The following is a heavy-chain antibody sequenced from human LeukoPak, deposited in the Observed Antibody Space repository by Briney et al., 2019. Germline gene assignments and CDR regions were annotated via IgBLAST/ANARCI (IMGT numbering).Heavy chain of an antibody. CDR2: ISGSGGST. CDR1: GFTFSSYA. Sequence: PGRSLRLSCAASGFTFSSYAMSWVRQAPGKGLEWVSAISGSGGSTYYADSVKGRFTISRDNSKNTLYLQMNSLRAEDTAVYYCAKAVGISEPQWIDYWGQGTLVTVSS. J-gene: IGHJ4*02. V-gene: IGHV3-23*01. D-gene: IGHD1-20*01. CDR3: AKAVGISEPQWIDY.